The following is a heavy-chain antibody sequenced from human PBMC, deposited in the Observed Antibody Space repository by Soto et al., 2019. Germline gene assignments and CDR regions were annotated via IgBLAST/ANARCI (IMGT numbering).Heavy chain of an antibody. J-gene: IGHJ4*02. Sequence: QVQLVESGGGVVQPGRSLRLSCAASGFTFSHYAMHWVRQAPGKELEWVAIMSYDGSNEYYADSVKGRFTISRDNSKNTRYLQMNSLRAENTAVYYCAKDGSHNFDYWGQGTLVTVSS. CDR1: GFTFSHYA. CDR3: AKDGSHNFDY. CDR2: MSYDGSNE. D-gene: IGHD1-26*01. V-gene: IGHV3-30*18.